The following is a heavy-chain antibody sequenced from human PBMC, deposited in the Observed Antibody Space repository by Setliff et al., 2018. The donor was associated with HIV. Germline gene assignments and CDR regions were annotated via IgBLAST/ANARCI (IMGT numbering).Heavy chain of an antibody. CDR1: DDSVSTFY. D-gene: IGHD3-3*01. V-gene: IGHV4-59*02. CDR3: APGEGVASTYYHD. CDR2: VYSNGNT. J-gene: IGHJ4*01. Sequence: SSETLSLTCTVSDDSVSTFYWNWIRQTPGKGLEWIGYVYSNGNTDYNPSLKSRVTILMDLSRNQLSLHLASVTTADTAVYFCAPGEGVASTYYHDWGQGTQVTVSS.